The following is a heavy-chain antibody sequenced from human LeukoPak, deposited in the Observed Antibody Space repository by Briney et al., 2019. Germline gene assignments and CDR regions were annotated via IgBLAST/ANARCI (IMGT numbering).Heavy chain of an antibody. V-gene: IGHV1-18*01. Sequence: GASVKVSCKASGYTFRSYGINWVRQAPGQGLEWMGWIDPYNGNTNYAQKSQGRVTMTTDASTNTAYMELRSLRSDDTAVYYCARGNTYYDFWSGTYNWFDPWGQGTLVTVSS. J-gene: IGHJ5*02. CDR2: IDPYNGNT. CDR3: ARGNTYYDFWSGTYNWFDP. D-gene: IGHD3-3*01. CDR1: GYTFRSYG.